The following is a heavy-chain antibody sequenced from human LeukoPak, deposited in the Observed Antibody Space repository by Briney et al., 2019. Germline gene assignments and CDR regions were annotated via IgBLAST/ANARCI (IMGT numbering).Heavy chain of an antibody. CDR3: ARETKEGVFFDY. Sequence: ASVKVSCKPSGYIFTKYDINWVRQAPGRGLEWMGWITPYNENTGSAQKFQGRVTMTTDTSTGTAYMELRGLTSDDTAVYYCARETKEGVFFDYWGQGTLVTVSS. V-gene: IGHV1-18*01. CDR2: ITPYNENT. CDR1: GYIFTKYD. J-gene: IGHJ4*02.